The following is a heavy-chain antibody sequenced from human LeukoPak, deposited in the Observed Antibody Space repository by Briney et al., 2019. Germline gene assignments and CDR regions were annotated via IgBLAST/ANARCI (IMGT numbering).Heavy chain of an antibody. CDR3: AKGPRRRLLVGSSSRGPFDY. CDR2: ISGSGGST. V-gene: IGHV3-23*01. Sequence: QPGGSLRLSCAASGFTFSSYGMSWVRQAPGKGLEWVSAISGSGGSTYYADSVKGRFTISRDNSKNTLYLQMNSLRAEDTAVYYCAKGPRRRLLVGSSSRGPFDYWGQGTLVTVSS. CDR1: GFTFSSYG. D-gene: IGHD6-13*01. J-gene: IGHJ4*02.